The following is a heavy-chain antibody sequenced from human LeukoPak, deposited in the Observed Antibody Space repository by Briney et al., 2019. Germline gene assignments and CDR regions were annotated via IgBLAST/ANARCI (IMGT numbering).Heavy chain of an antibody. V-gene: IGHV1-46*01. CDR3: ARDYDSSGYFTGGAFDI. J-gene: IGHJ3*02. CDR2: INPSGGST. Sequence: ASVKVSCKASGYTFTSYYMHWMRQAPGQGLEWMGIINPSGGSTSYAQKFQGRVTMTRDTSTSTVYMELSSLRSEDTAVYYCARDYDSSGYFTGGAFDIWGQGTMVTVSS. D-gene: IGHD3-22*01. CDR1: GYTFTSYY.